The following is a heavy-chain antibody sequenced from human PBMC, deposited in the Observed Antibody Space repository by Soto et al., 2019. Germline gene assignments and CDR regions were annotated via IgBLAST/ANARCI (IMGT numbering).Heavy chain of an antibody. CDR3: AKELQRGMDV. Sequence: QVHLVQSGAEAKQPGASVKVSCKASGYTFSVYHMHWVRQAPGQGLEWMGWVHPNSGGPNYAQSFEGRVTMTRDTSINTAYMELSRLTSDDTAVYYCAKELQRGMDVWGQGTTVTVSS. D-gene: IGHD4-4*01. CDR1: GYTFSVYH. CDR2: VHPNSGGP. V-gene: IGHV1-2*02. J-gene: IGHJ6*02.